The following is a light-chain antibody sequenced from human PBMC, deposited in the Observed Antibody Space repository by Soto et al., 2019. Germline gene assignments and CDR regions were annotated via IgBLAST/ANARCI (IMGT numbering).Light chain of an antibody. CDR2: GAS. J-gene: IGKJ1*01. V-gene: IGKV3-15*01. CDR1: QSVRGN. Sequence: EIVMTQSPATLSVSPGERATLSCRASQSVRGNLAWYQQKPGQSPRLLIYGASSRATGIPARFSGSGSGTDFTLTISRLEPEDSAVYYCQQYGSSPTWTFGQGTKVDIK. CDR3: QQYGSSPTWT.